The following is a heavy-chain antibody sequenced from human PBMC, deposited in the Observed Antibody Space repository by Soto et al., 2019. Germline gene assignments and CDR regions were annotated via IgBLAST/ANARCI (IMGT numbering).Heavy chain of an antibody. CDR2: INHSGST. D-gene: IGHD5-12*01. V-gene: IGHV4-34*01. Sequence: SETLSLTCAVYGGSLSGYYWSWVRQPPGKGLEWIGEINHSGSTNYNPSLKSRVTISVDTSKNQFSLKLSSVTAADTAVYYCARTLWIPFDYWGQGTLVTVSS. CDR3: ARTLWIPFDY. CDR1: GGSLSGYY. J-gene: IGHJ4*02.